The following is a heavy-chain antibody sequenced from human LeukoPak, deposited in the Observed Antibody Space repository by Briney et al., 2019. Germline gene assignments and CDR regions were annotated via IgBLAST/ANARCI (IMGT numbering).Heavy chain of an antibody. CDR3: ARAGLLWFGGESWFVP. D-gene: IGHD3-10*01. J-gene: IGHJ5*02. Sequence: SETLSLTCTVSGGSISSYYWSWIRQPPGKGLEWIGYIYYSGSTNYNPSLKSRVTISVDTSKNQFSLKLSSVTAADTAVYYCARAGLLWFGGESWFVPWGQGTLVTVSS. V-gene: IGHV4-59*01. CDR2: IYYSGST. CDR1: GGSISSYY.